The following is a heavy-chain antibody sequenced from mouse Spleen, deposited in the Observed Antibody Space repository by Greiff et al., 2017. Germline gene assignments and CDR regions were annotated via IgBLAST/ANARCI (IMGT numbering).Heavy chain of an antibody. Sequence: VQLVESGPGLVKPSQSLFLTCSITGFPITSGYYWIWIRQSPGKPLEWMGYITHSGETFYNPSLQSPISITRETSKNQFFLQLNSVTTEDTAMYYCAGDRDYGDYSFAYWGQGTLVTVSA. CDR3: AGDRDYGDYSFAY. J-gene: IGHJ3*01. D-gene: IGHD2-13*01. V-gene: IGHV12-3*01. CDR2: ITHSGET. CDR1: GFPITSGYY.